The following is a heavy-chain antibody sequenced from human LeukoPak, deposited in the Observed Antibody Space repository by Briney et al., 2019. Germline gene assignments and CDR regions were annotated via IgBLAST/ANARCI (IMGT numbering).Heavy chain of an antibody. CDR1: GFALKSYS. D-gene: IGHD2-8*02. CDR2: ISSTSAYI. Sequence: PGGSPRLSCAGSGFALKSYSLTWVRQAPGKGLEWVSSISSTSAYIHYADSVKGRFTISRDNVDNVVYLEMNSLGAEDTATYYCARVAVSGPTGWFDSWGQGTLVIVSS. V-gene: IGHV3-21*01. J-gene: IGHJ5*01. CDR3: ARVAVSGPTGWFDS.